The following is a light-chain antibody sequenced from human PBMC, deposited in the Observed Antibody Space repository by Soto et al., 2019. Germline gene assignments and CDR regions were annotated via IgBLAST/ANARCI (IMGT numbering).Light chain of an antibody. CDR2: DAS. J-gene: IGKJ1*01. Sequence: EIVLTQSPGTLSLSPGERATLSCRASQTVGSNYLAWYQQKPGQAPRLLIYDASSKATGIPDRFSGSGSGTDFTLTFSRLEPEDFAVYYCHQYGSSPLTVGQGTKVEIK. CDR3: HQYGSSPLT. CDR1: QTVGSNY. V-gene: IGKV3-20*01.